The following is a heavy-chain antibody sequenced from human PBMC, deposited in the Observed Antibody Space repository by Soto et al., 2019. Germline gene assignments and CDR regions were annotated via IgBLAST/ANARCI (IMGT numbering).Heavy chain of an antibody. CDR1: GFTFNAYS. V-gene: IGHV3-21*01. CDR2: ITSKSSYT. D-gene: IGHD5-18*01. Sequence: GGSLRLSCVVSGFTFNAYSMNWVRQAPGKGLEWVSSITSKSSYTYYADSVKGRFTISRDNARNSLFLDMSSLRVEDTAVYYCAGDFYGGYTYGPGDYWGQGALVTVSS. CDR3: AGDFYGGYTYGPGDY. J-gene: IGHJ4*02.